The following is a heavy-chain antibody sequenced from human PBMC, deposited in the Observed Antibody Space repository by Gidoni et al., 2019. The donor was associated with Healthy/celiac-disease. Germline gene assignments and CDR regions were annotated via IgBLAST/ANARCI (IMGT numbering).Heavy chain of an antibody. CDR2: IYYSGST. CDR3: ARWGSAATDY. CDR1: GGSIRSRSYY. J-gene: IGHJ4*02. D-gene: IGHD2-15*01. Sequence: QLQLQESGPGLVTPSETLSLTGTVSGGSIRSRSYYWGWIRQPPGKGLEWIGSIYYSGSTYYNPSLKSRVTISVDTSKNQFSLKLSSVTAADTAVYYCARWGSAATDYWGQGTLVTVSS. V-gene: IGHV4-39*01.